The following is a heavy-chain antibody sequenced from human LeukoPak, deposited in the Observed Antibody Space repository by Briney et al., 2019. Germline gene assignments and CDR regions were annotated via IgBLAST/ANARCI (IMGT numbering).Heavy chain of an antibody. CDR2: INNDGTNA. CDR3: ARGNIGPDL. Sequence: GSLRLSCAASGFTFGSSWMHWFRQAPGQGLVWVSCINNDGTNAIYAHSVMGRFSMSRDTPRNTVYLQMNGLRAEDTAVYYCARGNIGPDLWGQGTLVTVSS. CDR1: GFTFGSSW. J-gene: IGHJ5*02. V-gene: IGHV3-74*01. D-gene: IGHD1/OR15-1a*01.